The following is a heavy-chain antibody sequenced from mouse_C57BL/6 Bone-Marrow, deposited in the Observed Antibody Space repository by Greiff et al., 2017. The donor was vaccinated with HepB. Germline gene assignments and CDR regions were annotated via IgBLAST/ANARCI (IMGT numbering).Heavy chain of an antibody. Sequence: EVMLVESEGGLVQPGSSMKLSCTASGFTFSDYYMAWVRQVPEKGLEWVANINYDGSSTYYLDSLKSRFIISRDNAKNILYLQMSSLKSEDTATYYCARGTTVVANGSYAMDYWGQGTSVTVSS. V-gene: IGHV5-16*01. CDR1: GFTFSDYY. CDR3: ARGTTVVANGSYAMDY. D-gene: IGHD1-1*01. CDR2: INYDGSST. J-gene: IGHJ4*01.